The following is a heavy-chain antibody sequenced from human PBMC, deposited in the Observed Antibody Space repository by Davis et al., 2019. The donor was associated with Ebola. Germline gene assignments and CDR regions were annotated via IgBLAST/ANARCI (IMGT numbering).Heavy chain of an antibody. V-gene: IGHV3-33*01. D-gene: IGHD6-6*01. J-gene: IGHJ6*04. CDR1: GFTFSSYG. CDR3: ARDDERRSDEGDIAAPPFYYYYGMDV. Sequence: PGGSLRLSCAASGFTFSSYGMHWVRQAPGKGLEWVAVIWYDGSNKYYADSVKGRFTISRDNSKNTLYLQMNSLRAEDTAVYYCARDDERRSDEGDIAAPPFYYYYGMDVWGKGTTVTVSS. CDR2: IWYDGSNK.